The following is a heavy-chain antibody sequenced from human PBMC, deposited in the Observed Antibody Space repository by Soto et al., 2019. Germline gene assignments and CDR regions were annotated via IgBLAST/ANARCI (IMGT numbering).Heavy chain of an antibody. V-gene: IGHV3-30*18. D-gene: IGHD3-22*01. Sequence: QVQLVESGGGVVQPGRSLRLSCAASGFTFSSYGMHWVRQAPGKGLEWVAVISYDGSNKYYADSVKGRFTISRDNSKNTLYLQMNSLRAEHTAVYYCANDLRADSSGYYWGYYYYGMDVWGQGTTVTVSS. J-gene: IGHJ6*02. CDR2: ISYDGSNK. CDR3: ANDLRADSSGYYWGYYYYGMDV. CDR1: GFTFSSYG.